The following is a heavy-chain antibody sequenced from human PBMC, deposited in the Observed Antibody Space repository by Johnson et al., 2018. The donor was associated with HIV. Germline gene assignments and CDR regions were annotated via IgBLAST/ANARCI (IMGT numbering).Heavy chain of an antibody. CDR1: NFTFKDYY. J-gene: IGHJ3*01. Sequence: QVQLVESGGDLIKPGGSLRLSCAASNFTFKDYYMNWIRQAPGKGLEWISYISGSGFDTFYADSVKGRFTISRDNAKKSLYLQMSSLKAEDTAVYYCARSRHGGSQPSGALVVWGQGTMVTVSS. V-gene: IGHV3-11*04. CDR3: ARSRHGGSQPSGALVV. D-gene: IGHD2-15*01. CDR2: ISGSGFDT.